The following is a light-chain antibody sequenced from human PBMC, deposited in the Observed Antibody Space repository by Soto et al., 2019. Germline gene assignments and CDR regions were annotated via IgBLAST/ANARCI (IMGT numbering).Light chain of an antibody. V-gene: IGLV2-14*01. CDR1: SSDVGAYNY. Sequence: QSVLAQPASVSGSPGQSITISCTGTSSDVGAYNYVSWYQHHPGKAPKLLIYEVSNRPSGVSNRFSGSKSVNTASLTISGLQAEDEADYYCSSYTSYTTLWVFGGGTKVTVL. J-gene: IGLJ3*02. CDR2: EVS. CDR3: SSYTSYTTLWV.